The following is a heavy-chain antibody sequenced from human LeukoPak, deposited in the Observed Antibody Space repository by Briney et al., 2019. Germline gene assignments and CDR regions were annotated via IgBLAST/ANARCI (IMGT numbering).Heavy chain of an antibody. J-gene: IGHJ4*02. CDR2: IIPIFGTA. CDR3: ARGQTGTTDY. V-gene: IGHV1-69*05. D-gene: IGHD1-7*01. Sequence: SVKVSCKASGGTFSSYAISWVRQAPGQGLGWMGRIIPIFGTANYAQKFQGRVTITTDESTSTAYMELSSLRSEDTAVYYCARGQTGTTDYWGQGTLVTVSS. CDR1: GGTFSSYA.